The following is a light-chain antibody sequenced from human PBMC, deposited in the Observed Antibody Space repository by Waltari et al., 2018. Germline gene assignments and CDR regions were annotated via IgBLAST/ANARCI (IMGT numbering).Light chain of an antibody. V-gene: IGKV1-39*01. Sequence: DIQMTQSPSSLSASVGDRVTITCRASQSIGSYLNWYLQKPGKAPKLLIYAASTLQSGVPSRFSGRGSGTDFTLTISSLQPEDFATYYCQQSYSTPPYTFGQGTKLEIK. CDR2: AAS. CDR1: QSIGSY. J-gene: IGKJ2*01. CDR3: QQSYSTPPYT.